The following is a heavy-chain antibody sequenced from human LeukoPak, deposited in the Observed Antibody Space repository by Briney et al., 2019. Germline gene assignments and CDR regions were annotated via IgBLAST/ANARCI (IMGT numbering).Heavy chain of an antibody. Sequence: GGSLRLSCAASGLTFRSYDMHWVRQATGKGLEWVSGIGTAGEIYYPGSVKGRFTISRENAKNSLYLRMNSLRAGDTAVYYCARAAYSSTWYSRYFDLWGRGTLVTVSS. J-gene: IGHJ2*01. V-gene: IGHV3-13*01. CDR2: IGTAGEI. CDR3: ARAAYSSTWYSRYFDL. CDR1: GLTFRSYD. D-gene: IGHD6-13*01.